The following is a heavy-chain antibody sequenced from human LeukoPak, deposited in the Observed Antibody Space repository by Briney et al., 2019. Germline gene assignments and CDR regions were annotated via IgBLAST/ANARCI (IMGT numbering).Heavy chain of an antibody. CDR3: RLVTTGDY. D-gene: IGHD3-9*01. CDR2: INLRSGAT. J-gene: IGHJ4*02. CDR1: GYSFTGQY. V-gene: IGHV1-2*06. Sequence: ASVKVSCKTSGYSFTGQYMHRVRQAPGQGLEWMGRINLRSGATNYAQKFQDRVTVTRDTSITTVYIEVSRLRSDDTAVYYCRLVTTGDYWGQGTLVTVSS.